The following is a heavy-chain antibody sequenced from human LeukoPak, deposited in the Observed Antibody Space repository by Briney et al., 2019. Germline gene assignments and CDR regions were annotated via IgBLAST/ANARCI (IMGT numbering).Heavy chain of an antibody. CDR3: ASHSTSWRAVDY. J-gene: IGHJ4*02. Sequence: SETLSLTCTVSGGSISSSSYYCGWIRQPPGKGLEWIGSIYYTGNTYYNPSLKSRVTISVDTSKNQFSLRLSSVTAADTAVYYCASHSTSWRAVDYWGQGTLVTVSS. CDR1: GGSISSSSYY. D-gene: IGHD6-13*01. CDR2: IYYTGNT. V-gene: IGHV4-39*01.